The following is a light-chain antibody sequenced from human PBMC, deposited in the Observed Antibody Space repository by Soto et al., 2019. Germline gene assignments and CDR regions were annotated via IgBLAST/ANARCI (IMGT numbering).Light chain of an antibody. V-gene: IGKV3-11*01. CDR3: QQRGT. Sequence: IVLTQSRSTLSLSPGERATLSCRASQSFSNYLAWYQQKPGQAPRLLISVASNRATGIPARFSGSGSGTDFTLTISSLESEDFAVYYCQQRGTFGQGTRLEI. CDR1: QSFSNY. J-gene: IGKJ5*01. CDR2: VAS.